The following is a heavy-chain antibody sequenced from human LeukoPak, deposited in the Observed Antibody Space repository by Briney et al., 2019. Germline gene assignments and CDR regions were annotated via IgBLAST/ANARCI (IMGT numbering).Heavy chain of an antibody. D-gene: IGHD2/OR15-2a*01. V-gene: IGHV1-18*01. J-gene: IGHJ4*02. CDR3: AKDRTSLSDSLVFDQ. Sequence: ASVKVSCEASGYSFSTSAISWMRQAPGQGLEWMGWINYNGNTDYAQKFQGRVTMTTDTFTSTAYMELRSLRSDDTAVYYCAKDRTSLSDSLVFDQWGQGTLVTVSS. CDR1: GYSFSTSA. CDR2: INYNGNT.